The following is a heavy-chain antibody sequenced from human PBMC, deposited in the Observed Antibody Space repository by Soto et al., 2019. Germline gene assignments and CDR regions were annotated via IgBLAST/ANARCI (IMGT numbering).Heavy chain of an antibody. CDR1: GGSFSGYY. CDR3: ARGGDCSGGSCESEYYFDY. J-gene: IGHJ4*02. Sequence: PSETLSLTCAVYGGSFSGYYWSWIRQPPGKGLEWIGEINHSGSTNYNPSLKSRVTISVDTSKNQFSLKLSSVTAADTAVYYCARGGDCSGGSCESEYYFDYWGQGTLVTVSS. V-gene: IGHV4-34*01. D-gene: IGHD2-15*01. CDR2: INHSGST.